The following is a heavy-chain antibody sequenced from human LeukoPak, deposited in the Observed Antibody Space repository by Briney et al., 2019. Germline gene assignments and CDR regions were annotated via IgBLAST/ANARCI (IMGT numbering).Heavy chain of an antibody. J-gene: IGHJ4*02. CDR1: GGSISGGGYY. CDR2: ISYSGST. Sequence: SETLSLTCTVSGGSISGGGYYWGWIRQPPGKGLEWIGSISYSGSTNYNPSLKSRVTISVDTSKNQFSLKLSSVTAADTAVYYCARNDYYYHILTGYYGGTTFDYWGQGTLVTVSS. V-gene: IGHV4-39*07. D-gene: IGHD3-9*01. CDR3: ARNDYYYHILTGYYGGTTFDY.